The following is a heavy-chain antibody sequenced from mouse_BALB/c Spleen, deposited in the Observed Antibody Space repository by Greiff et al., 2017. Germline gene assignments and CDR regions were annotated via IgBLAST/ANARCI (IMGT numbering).Heavy chain of an antibody. D-gene: IGHD2-14*01. V-gene: IGHV2-6-7*01. CDR1: GFSLTGYG. J-gene: IGHJ3*01. Sequence: QVQLQQSGPGLVAPSQSLSITCTVSGFSLTGYGVNWVRQPPGKGLEWLGMIWGDGSTDYNSALKSRLSISKDNSKSQVFLKMNSLQTDDTARYYCARANDRYDGDWFAYWGQGTLVTVSA. CDR3: ARANDRYDGDWFAY. CDR2: IWGDGST.